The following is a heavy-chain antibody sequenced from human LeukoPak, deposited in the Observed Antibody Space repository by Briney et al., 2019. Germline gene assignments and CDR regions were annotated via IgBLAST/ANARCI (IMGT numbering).Heavy chain of an antibody. J-gene: IGHJ4*02. CDR1: GGSLTRSSYY. CDR3: ARPPPDYGGSTGYFDS. D-gene: IGHD1-26*01. V-gene: IGHV4-39*01. Sequence: SETLSLTCTVSGGSLTRSSYYWGWIRQPPGKGLQWIGSIYYSGGTYYNQSLKSRVTISVDTSKNQFSLNLSSVTAADTAVYYCARPPPDYGGSTGYFDSWGQGTPVTVSS. CDR2: IYYSGGT.